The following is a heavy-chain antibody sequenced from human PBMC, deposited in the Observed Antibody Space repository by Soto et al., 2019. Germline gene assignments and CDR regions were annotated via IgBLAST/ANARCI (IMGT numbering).Heavy chain of an antibody. CDR2: TYYRSKWYN. CDR3: ARGIQWEGWFGP. Sequence: SQTLLLTCGISGDTISNNSGAWHWIRQSPSRGLEWLGRTYYRSKWYNDYAVSMKGRLIINADTSKNQVSLQLNSVTPEDTAIYYCARGIQWEGWFGPRGQGTLVTVAS. V-gene: IGHV6-1*01. J-gene: IGHJ5*02. D-gene: IGHD1-26*01. CDR1: GDTISNNSGA.